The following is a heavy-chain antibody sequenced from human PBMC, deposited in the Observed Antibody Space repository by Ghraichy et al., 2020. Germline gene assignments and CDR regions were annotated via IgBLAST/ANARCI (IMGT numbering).Heavy chain of an antibody. CDR3: ARFGFGEMSYFDS. D-gene: IGHD3-10*01. Sequence: GGSLRLSCAASGFTFSNYAMSWVRQAPGKGLEWVSDISGGADSTYYADSVKGRFIISRDNSKNMLYVQMSSLRAEDTAVYYCARFGFGEMSYFDSWGQGTLVTVSS. CDR1: GFTFSNYA. J-gene: IGHJ4*02. V-gene: IGHV3-23*01. CDR2: ISGGADST.